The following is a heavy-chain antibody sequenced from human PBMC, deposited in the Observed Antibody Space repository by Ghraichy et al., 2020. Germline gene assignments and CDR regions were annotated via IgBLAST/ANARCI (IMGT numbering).Heavy chain of an antibody. Sequence: SETLSLTCTVSGGSIRSYYWSWIRQPPGKGLEWIGYIYYSGSTNYNPSLKSRVTISVDTSKNQFSLKLSSVTAADTAVYYCARAGTTVTTPFDYWGQGTLVTVSS. CDR1: GGSIRSYY. CDR3: ARAGTTVTTPFDY. V-gene: IGHV4-59*01. J-gene: IGHJ4*02. D-gene: IGHD4-17*01. CDR2: IYYSGST.